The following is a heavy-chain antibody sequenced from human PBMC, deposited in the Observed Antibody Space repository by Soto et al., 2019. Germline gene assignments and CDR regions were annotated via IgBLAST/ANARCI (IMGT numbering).Heavy chain of an antibody. CDR3: ARVRNGSWSNMDV. J-gene: IGHJ6*02. D-gene: IGHD6-13*01. Sequence: GGSLRLSCAASGFTFSSYSMNWVRQAPGKGLEWVSSISSSSSYIYYADSVKGRFTISRDNAKNSLYLQMNSLRAEDTAVYYCARVRNGSWSNMDVWGQGTTVTVSS. CDR2: ISSSSSYI. CDR1: GFTFSSYS. V-gene: IGHV3-21*01.